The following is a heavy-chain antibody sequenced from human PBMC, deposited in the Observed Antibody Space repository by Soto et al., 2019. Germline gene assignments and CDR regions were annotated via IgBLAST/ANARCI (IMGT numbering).Heavy chain of an antibody. CDR3: VRGLYSGEGH. V-gene: IGHV1-18*01. Sequence: EASVKVSCKASGYTFSKYGMSWVRQAPGQGLEWMGWISANNGNTNYAQKLQGRVTMTTDTSTSTAYMELRSLRSDDTAVYYCVRGLYSGEGHWGQGTLVTVSS. D-gene: IGHD2-15*01. CDR1: GYTFSKYG. J-gene: IGHJ4*02. CDR2: ISANNGNT.